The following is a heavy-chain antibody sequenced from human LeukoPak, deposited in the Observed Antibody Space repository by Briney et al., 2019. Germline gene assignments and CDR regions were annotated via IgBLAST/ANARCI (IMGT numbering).Heavy chain of an antibody. D-gene: IGHD6-6*01. J-gene: IGHJ4*02. CDR1: GFTFSGSA. CDR2: IRSKANGYAT. V-gene: IGHV3-73*01. Sequence: GGSLRLSCAASGFTFSGSAMHWVRQASGKGLEWVGRIRSKANGYATAYAASVKGRFTISRDDSKNTAYLQMNSLKTEDTAVYYCTRLIGGSSSKWGQGTLVTVSS. CDR3: TRLIGGSSSK.